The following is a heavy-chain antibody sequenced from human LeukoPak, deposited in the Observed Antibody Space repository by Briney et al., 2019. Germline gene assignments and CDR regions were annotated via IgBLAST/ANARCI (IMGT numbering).Heavy chain of an antibody. CDR1: AGTISSGDSY. CDR3: ARAPLVNYPSGSHADYFAH. CDR2: IYYTGNT. D-gene: IGHD3-10*01. V-gene: IGHV4-31*03. Sequence: SQTLSLTCTASAGTISSGDSYWIWIPQHPGKDLEWVGYIYYTGNTFYNPFLKSRVSLSVDTYRSQFSLRLSSVTAADTAVYYCARAPLVNYPSGSHADYFAHWGQGTLVTVSS. J-gene: IGHJ4*02.